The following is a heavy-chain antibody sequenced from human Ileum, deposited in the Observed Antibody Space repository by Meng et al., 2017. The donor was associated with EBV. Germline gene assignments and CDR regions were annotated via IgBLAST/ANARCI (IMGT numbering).Heavy chain of an antibody. V-gene: IGHV4-59*08. CDR1: GGSISSYY. CDR3: ARGGWSLDY. J-gene: IGHJ4*02. CDR2: IYYSGST. Sequence: QVQLQGSGPALVKPSETLSLTCTVSGGSISSYYWSWIRQPPGKELEWIGYIYYSGSTNYNPSLKSRVTISVDTSKNQFSLNLSSVTAADTAVYYCARGGWSLDYWGQGTLVTVSS. D-gene: IGHD2-15*01.